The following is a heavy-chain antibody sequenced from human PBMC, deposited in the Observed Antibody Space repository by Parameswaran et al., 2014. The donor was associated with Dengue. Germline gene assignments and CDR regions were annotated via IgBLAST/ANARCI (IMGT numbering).Heavy chain of an antibody. CDR3: ATYCSGGSCYSRAPFDY. V-gene: IGHV3-11*03. J-gene: IGHJ4*02. Sequence: LKISCAASGFTFSDYYMSWIRQAPGKGLEWVSYISSSSSYTNYADSVKGRFTISRDNAKNSLYLQMNSLRAEDTAVYYCATYCSGGSCYSRAPFDYWGQGTLVTVSS. CDR2: ISSSSSYT. CDR1: GFTFSDYY. D-gene: IGHD2-15*01.